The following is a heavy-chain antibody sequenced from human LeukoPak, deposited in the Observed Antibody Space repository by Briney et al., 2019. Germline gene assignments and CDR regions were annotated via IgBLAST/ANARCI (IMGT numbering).Heavy chain of an antibody. J-gene: IGHJ4*02. D-gene: IGHD2-15*01. CDR3: AKGAGYCSGGTCFPYFDY. Sequence: PGGSLRLSCAASGFTFSSYSMNWVRQAPGKGLEWVSSISSSSSYIYYADSVKGRFTISRDNAKNSLYLQMNSLRAEDTALYYCAKGAGYCSGGTCFPYFDYWGQGTLVTVSS. V-gene: IGHV3-21*04. CDR2: ISSSSSYI. CDR1: GFTFSSYS.